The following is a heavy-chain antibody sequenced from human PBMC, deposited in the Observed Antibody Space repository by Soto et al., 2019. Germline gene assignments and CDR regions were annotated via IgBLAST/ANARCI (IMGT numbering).Heavy chain of an antibody. CDR1: GGSISTYS. V-gene: IGHV4-59*08. D-gene: IGHD3-10*01. CDR3: ARVGGFGATTIDY. Sequence: SETLSLTCTVSGGSISTYSWSWIRHSPGKGLEWIGCIYDSGKTDSNPSLKSRVTISVDTSKSQFSLKLSSVTAADTAVYYCARVGGFGATTIDYWGQGTLVTVSS. CDR2: IYDSGKT. J-gene: IGHJ4*02.